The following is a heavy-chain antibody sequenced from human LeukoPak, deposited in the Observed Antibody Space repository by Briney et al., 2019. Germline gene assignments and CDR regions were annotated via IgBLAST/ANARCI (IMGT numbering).Heavy chain of an antibody. CDR2: IYYSGST. Sequence: SETLSLTCTVSGGSISSSSYYWGWIRQPPGKGLEWIGSIYYSGSTYYNPSLKSRVTISVDTSKNQFSLKLSSVTAADTAVYYCARDYGDYAINFDYWGQGTLVTVSS. D-gene: IGHD4-17*01. CDR3: ARDYGDYAINFDY. J-gene: IGHJ4*02. CDR1: GGSISSSSYY. V-gene: IGHV4-39*07.